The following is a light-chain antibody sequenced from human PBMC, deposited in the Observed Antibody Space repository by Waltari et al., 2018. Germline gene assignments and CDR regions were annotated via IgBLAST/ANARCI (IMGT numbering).Light chain of an antibody. CDR2: DVT. CDR1: SSDVGGYTS. J-gene: IGLJ1*01. Sequence: QSALTQPASVSGSPGQSIAFSCTGTSSDVGGYTSVPWYQQHPGKAPKLMIYDVTKRPSGISNRFSGSKSGYTASLTISGLQAEDEADYYCISYTSSGTYVFGTGTKVTVL. CDR3: ISYTSSGTYV. V-gene: IGLV2-14*01.